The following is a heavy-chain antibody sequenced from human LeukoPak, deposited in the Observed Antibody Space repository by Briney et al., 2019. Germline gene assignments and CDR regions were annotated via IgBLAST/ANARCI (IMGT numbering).Heavy chain of an antibody. CDR1: GGSNSSYY. Sequence: SETLSLTCTVSGGSNSSYYWSWIRQPPGKGLEWIGYIYYSGSTNYNPSLKSRVTISVDTSKNQFSLKLSSVTAADTAVYYCARGDFWSGYYTAPPGFDPWGQGTLVTVSS. CDR2: IYYSGST. D-gene: IGHD3-3*01. CDR3: ARGDFWSGYYTAPPGFDP. J-gene: IGHJ5*02. V-gene: IGHV4-59*01.